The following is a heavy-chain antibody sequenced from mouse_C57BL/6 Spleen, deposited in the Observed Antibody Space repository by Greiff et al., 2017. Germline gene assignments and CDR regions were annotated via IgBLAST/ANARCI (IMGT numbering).Heavy chain of an antibody. V-gene: IGHV1-82*01. CDR1: GYAFSSSW. CDR2: IYPGDGDT. D-gene: IGHD3-1*01. Sequence: VMLVDSGPELVKPGASVKISCKASGYAFSSSWMNWVKQRPGKGLEWIGRIYPGDGDTNYNGKFKGKATLTADKSYSTAYVQLSSLTSEYSAVYFCARVRPSGDWYIDVWGTGTTVTVSS. J-gene: IGHJ1*03. CDR3: ARVRPSGDWYIDV.